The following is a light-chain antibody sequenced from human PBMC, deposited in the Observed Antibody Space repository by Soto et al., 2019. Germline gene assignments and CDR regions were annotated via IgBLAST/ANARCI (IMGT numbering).Light chain of an antibody. Sequence: EILLTQSPGTLSLSPGERGTLSCRASQSVSNNYLAWYQQKPGKAPRLLIYGASNRATGIPDRFSGSGSGTDFTLTIRRLEPEDVAVYYCQQYGTSGTFGQGTKVDIK. V-gene: IGKV3-20*01. J-gene: IGKJ1*01. CDR2: GAS. CDR3: QQYGTSGT. CDR1: QSVSNNY.